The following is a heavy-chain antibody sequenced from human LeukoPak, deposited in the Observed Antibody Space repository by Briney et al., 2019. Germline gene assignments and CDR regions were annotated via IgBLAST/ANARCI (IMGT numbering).Heavy chain of an antibody. Sequence: GGSLRLSCAASGFTFDDYAMHWVRQAPGKGLEWVSGISWNSGSIGYADSVKGRFTISRDNAKNSLYLQTNSLRAEDMALYYCAKAPGPYCSSTSCSGAFDIWGQGTMVTVSS. V-gene: IGHV3-9*03. CDR2: ISWNSGSI. CDR1: GFTFDDYA. CDR3: AKAPGPYCSSTSCSGAFDI. J-gene: IGHJ3*02. D-gene: IGHD2-2*01.